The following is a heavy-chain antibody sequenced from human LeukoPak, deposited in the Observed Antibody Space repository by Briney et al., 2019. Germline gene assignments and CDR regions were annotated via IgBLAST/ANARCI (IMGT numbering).Heavy chain of an antibody. Sequence: PGGSLRLSCAASGFTFRSYSMGWVRQAPDKGQESVAFIPIEGGNKYYADSVKGRFTISRDTSKNTLYLQMNSLRREDTGVYYCAKNGEYGGNSVDYWGGGAMVTVCS. J-gene: IGHJ4*02. CDR3: AKNGEYGGNSVDY. D-gene: IGHD4-23*01. CDR2: IPIEGGNK. CDR1: GFTFRSYS. V-gene: IGHV3-30*02.